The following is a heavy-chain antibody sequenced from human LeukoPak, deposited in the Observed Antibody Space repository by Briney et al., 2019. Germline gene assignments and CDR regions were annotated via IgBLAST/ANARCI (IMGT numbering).Heavy chain of an antibody. V-gene: IGHV4-34*01. CDR2: INHSGST. CDR1: GGSFSGYY. CDR3: ARGRGNDY. Sequence: PSETLSLTCAVYGGSFSGYYWSWIRQPPGKGLEWIGEINHSGSTNYNPPLKSRVTISVDTSKNQFSLKLSSVTAADTAVYYCARGRGNDYWGQGTLVTVSS. J-gene: IGHJ4*02. D-gene: IGHD1-26*01.